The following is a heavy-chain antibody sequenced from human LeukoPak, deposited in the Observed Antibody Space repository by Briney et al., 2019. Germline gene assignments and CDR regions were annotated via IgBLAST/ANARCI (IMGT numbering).Heavy chain of an antibody. D-gene: IGHD3-9*01. CDR1: GFTFDDYT. CDR3: AKGNILTGPPDS. Sequence: PGGSLRFSCAASGFTFDDYTMHWVRQPPGKGLEWVSLINWDGDITEYADSVEGRFTISRDNSKNSLFLQMNSLRTEDTALYYCAKGNILTGPPDSWGQGTLVTVSS. V-gene: IGHV3-43*01. J-gene: IGHJ4*02. CDR2: INWDGDIT.